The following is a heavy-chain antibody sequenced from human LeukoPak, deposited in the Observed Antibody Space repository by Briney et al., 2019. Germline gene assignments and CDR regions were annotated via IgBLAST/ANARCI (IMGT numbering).Heavy chain of an antibody. CDR3: ARDVNSSSWYPMTTYYYYYGMDV. V-gene: IGHV4-39*02. CDR1: GGSISSSSYY. Sequence: SETLSLTCTVSGGSISSSSYYWGWIRQPPGKGLEWIGGIYYSGSTYYNPSLKSRVTISVDTSKNQFSLKLSSVTAADTAVYYCARDVNSSSWYPMTTYYYYYGMDVWGQGTTVTVSS. CDR2: IYYSGST. D-gene: IGHD6-13*01. J-gene: IGHJ6*02.